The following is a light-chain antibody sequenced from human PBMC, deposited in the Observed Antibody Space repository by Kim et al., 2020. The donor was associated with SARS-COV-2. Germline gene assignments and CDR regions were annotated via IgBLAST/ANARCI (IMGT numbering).Light chain of an antibody. J-gene: IGKJ1*01. CDR3: QQYDNLPRT. V-gene: IGKV3-15*01. CDR2: GAS. CDR1: QSVSSN. Sequence: SPGEGATLSCRASQSVSSNLAWYRQRPGQPPRLLIYGASTRATGIPARFSGSGSGTDFTLTITGLQSEDFAIFYCQQYDNLPRTFGQGTKVDIK.